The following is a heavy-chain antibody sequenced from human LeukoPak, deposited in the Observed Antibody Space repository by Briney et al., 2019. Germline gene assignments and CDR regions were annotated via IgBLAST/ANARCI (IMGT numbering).Heavy chain of an antibody. Sequence: PSETLSLTCTVSGGSISSSSSYYWGWIRQSPGKGQEWIATIYYTGDTYCNPSLRSRVTISVDTSKNQFSLKLRSVTAAGTAAYYCARLVAIAVPGSNWFDPWGQGTLVTVSS. V-gene: IGHV4-39*01. CDR2: IYYTGDT. CDR1: GGSISSSSSYY. CDR3: ARLVAIAVPGSNWFDP. J-gene: IGHJ5*02. D-gene: IGHD6-19*01.